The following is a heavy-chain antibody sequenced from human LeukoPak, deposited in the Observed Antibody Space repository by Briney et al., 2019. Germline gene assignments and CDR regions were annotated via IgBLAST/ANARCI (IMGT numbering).Heavy chain of an antibody. CDR3: ARGVGKKGRYCSGGSCYPVPDAFDI. CDR2: INPNSGGT. CDR1: GYTFTGYY. J-gene: IGHJ3*02. V-gene: IGHV1-2*04. Sequence: ASVNVSCKASGYTFTGYYMHWVRQAPGQGLEWMGWINPNSGGTNYAQKFQGWVTMTRDTSISTAYMELSRLRSDDTAVYYCARGVGKKGRYCSGGSCYPVPDAFDIWGQGTMVTVSS. D-gene: IGHD2-15*01.